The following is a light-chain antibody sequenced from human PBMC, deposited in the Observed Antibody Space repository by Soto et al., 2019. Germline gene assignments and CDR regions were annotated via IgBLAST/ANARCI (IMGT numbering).Light chain of an antibody. CDR2: DVS. CDR3: SSYTSSSTYV. J-gene: IGLJ1*01. Sequence: SVLTQPASVTGSPGHAITISCSGTSSDVGDYNYVSWYQQHPGKAPKLMFYDVSNRPSGVSNRFSGSKYGNTASLTISALQAEDEADYYCSSYTSSSTYVFGTGTKVTGL. CDR1: SSDVGDYNY. V-gene: IGLV2-14*01.